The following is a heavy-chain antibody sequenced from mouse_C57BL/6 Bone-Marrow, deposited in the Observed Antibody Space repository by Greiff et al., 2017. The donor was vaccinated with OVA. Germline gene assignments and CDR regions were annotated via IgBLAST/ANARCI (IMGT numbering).Heavy chain of an antibody. CDR3: ARGGMEASYYSNYDFDY. Sequence: QVQLKQPGTELVKPGASVKLSCKASGYTFTSYWMHWVKQRPGQGLEWIGNINPSNGGTNYNEKFKSKATLTVDKSSSTAYMQLSSLTSEDSAVYYCARGGMEASYYSNYDFDYWGQGTTLTVSS. J-gene: IGHJ2*01. CDR1: GYTFTSYW. CDR2: INPSNGGT. V-gene: IGHV1-53*01. D-gene: IGHD2-5*01.